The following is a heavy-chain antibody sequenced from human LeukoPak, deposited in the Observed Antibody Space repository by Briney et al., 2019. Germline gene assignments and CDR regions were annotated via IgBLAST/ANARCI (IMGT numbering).Heavy chain of an antibody. D-gene: IGHD6-13*01. CDR2: IIPIFGTA. Sequence: ASVKVSCKASGGTFSSYAISWVRQAPGQGLEWMGGIIPIFGTANYAQKFQGRVTITTDESTSTAYMELSSLRSEDTAVYYCARGGYSSPYNWFDPWGQGTLVTVSS. V-gene: IGHV1-69*05. J-gene: IGHJ5*02. CDR1: GGTFSSYA. CDR3: ARGGYSSPYNWFDP.